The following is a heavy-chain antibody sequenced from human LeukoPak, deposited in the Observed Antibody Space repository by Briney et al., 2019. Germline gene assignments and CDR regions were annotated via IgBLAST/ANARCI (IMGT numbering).Heavy chain of an antibody. J-gene: IGHJ3*02. D-gene: IGHD3-9*01. Sequence: ASVKVSCKASGYTFTGYYMHWVRQAPGQGLEWMGWISAYNGNTNYAQKLQGRVTMTTDTSTSTAYMELRSLRSDDTAVYYCARDVPYDILTGYYMSGNAFDIWGQGTMVTVSS. CDR3: ARDVPYDILTGYYMSGNAFDI. V-gene: IGHV1-18*04. CDR2: ISAYNGNT. CDR1: GYTFTGYY.